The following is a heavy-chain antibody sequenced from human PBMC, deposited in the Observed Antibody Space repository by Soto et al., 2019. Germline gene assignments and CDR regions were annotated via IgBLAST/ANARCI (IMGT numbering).Heavy chain of an antibody. D-gene: IGHD4-4*01. CDR3: ARAQTPTDSDF. J-gene: IGHJ4*02. CDR1: GYTFTNYG. CDR2: LNTYNGNT. Sequence: QIQLVQSEGEVKKPGASVKVSCKTSGYTFTNYGVSWVRQAPGQGLEWMGWLNTYNGNTKYAQKFQGRVTMTTDTSASTAYVELRSLRSDDTAVYYCARAQTPTDSDFWGQGTLVTVSS. V-gene: IGHV1-18*04.